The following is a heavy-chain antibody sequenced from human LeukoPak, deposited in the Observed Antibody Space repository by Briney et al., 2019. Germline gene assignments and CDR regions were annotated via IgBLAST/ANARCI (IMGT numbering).Heavy chain of an antibody. CDR2: IYYPGST. Sequence: SETLSLTCTVSGGSISSSSYYWGWIRQPPGKGLEWIGNIYYPGSTFYNPSLKSRVTISLDTSKNQFSLRLSSVTAADTAVYYCARAPAAMANRYFDYWGQGTLVTVSS. D-gene: IGHD5-18*01. CDR1: GGSISSSSYY. CDR3: ARAPAAMANRYFDY. J-gene: IGHJ4*02. V-gene: IGHV4-39*07.